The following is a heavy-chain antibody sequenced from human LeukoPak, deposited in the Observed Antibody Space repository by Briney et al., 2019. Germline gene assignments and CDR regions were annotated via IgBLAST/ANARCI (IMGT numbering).Heavy chain of an antibody. V-gene: IGHV4-59*01. Sequence: PSETLSLTCTVSGGSISSYYWSWIRQPPGKGLEWIGYFYYSGSTNYNPSLKSRVTISVDTSKNQFSLKLSSVTAADTAVYYCARIPGAYYYYGMDVWGQGTTVTVSS. CDR2: FYYSGST. CDR1: GGSISSYY. CDR3: ARIPGAYYYYGMDV. J-gene: IGHJ6*02. D-gene: IGHD7-27*01.